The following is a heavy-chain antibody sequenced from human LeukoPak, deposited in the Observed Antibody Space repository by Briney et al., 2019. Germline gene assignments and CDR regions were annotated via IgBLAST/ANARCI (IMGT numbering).Heavy chain of an antibody. CDR3: AGGVDYANDY. Sequence: SETLSLTCAVYGGSFSGYYWSWIRQPPGKGLEWIGEINHSGSTNYNPSLKSRVTISVDTSKNQFSLKLSSVTAADTAVYYCAGGVDYANDYWGQGTLVTVSS. V-gene: IGHV4-34*01. J-gene: IGHJ4*02. D-gene: IGHD3-16*01. CDR2: INHSGST. CDR1: GGSFSGYY.